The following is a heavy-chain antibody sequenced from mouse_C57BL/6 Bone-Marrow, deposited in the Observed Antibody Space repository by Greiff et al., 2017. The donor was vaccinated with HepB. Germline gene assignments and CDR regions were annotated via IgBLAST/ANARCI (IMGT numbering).Heavy chain of an antibody. CDR1: GYTFTDYY. V-gene: IGHV1-26*01. Sequence: VQLQQSGPELVKPGASVKISCKASGYTFTDYYMNWVKQSHGKSLEWIGDINPNNGGTSYNQKFKGKATLTVDKSSSIAYMELRSLTSEDSEVSYVASKADSSGPYYYAMDYWGQGTSVTVSS. J-gene: IGHJ4*01. CDR2: INPNNGGT. CDR3: ASKADSSGPYYYAMDY. D-gene: IGHD3-2*02.